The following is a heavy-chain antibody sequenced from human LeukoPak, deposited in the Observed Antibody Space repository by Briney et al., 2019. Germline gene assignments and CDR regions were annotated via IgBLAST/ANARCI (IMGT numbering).Heavy chain of an antibody. CDR1: GYTFTIYY. J-gene: IGHJ4*02. CDR3: ARNPPYCTSTSCYNDY. CDR2: INPNSGAT. Sequence: ASVKVSCKASGYTFTIYYMHWVRQAPGQGLEWMGWINPNSGATSYAQRFQGRVTMTRDTSISTAYMELSGLSSDDTAVYYCARNPPYCTSTSCYNDYWGQGTLVTVSS. V-gene: IGHV1-2*02. D-gene: IGHD2-2*02.